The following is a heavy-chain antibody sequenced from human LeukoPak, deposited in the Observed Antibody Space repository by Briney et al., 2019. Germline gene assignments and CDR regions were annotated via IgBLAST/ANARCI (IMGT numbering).Heavy chain of an antibody. J-gene: IGHJ4*02. V-gene: IGHV4-39*01. CDR2: IYYSGST. Sequence: SETLSLTCTVSGGSISSSSYYWGWIRQPPGKGLEWIGSIYYSGSTYYNPSLKSRVTISVDTSKNQFSLKLSSVTAADTAVYYCASPGLEFDYWGQGTLVTVSS. CDR1: GGSISSSSYY. CDR3: ASPGLEFDY.